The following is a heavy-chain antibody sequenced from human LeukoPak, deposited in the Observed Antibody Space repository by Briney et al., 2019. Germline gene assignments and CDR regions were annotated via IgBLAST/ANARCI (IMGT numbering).Heavy chain of an antibody. CDR1: GGSISSGDYY. Sequence: PSETLSLTCTVSGGSISSGDYYWSWIRQPPGKGLEWIGYIYYSGSTYYNPSLKSRVTISVDTSKNQFSLKLSSVTAADTAVYYCARDQLITTFDIWGQGTMVTVSS. D-gene: IGHD1-14*01. CDR3: ARDQLITTFDI. V-gene: IGHV4-30-4*01. J-gene: IGHJ3*02. CDR2: IYYSGST.